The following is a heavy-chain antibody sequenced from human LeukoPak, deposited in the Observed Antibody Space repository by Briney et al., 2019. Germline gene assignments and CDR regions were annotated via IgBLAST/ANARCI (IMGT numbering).Heavy chain of an antibody. V-gene: IGHV4-59*01. CDR3: ASFRGTSRAFDI. D-gene: IGHD2-2*01. Sequence: SETLSLTCTVSGGSISSYYWSWIRQPPGKGLEWIGYIYYSGSTNYNPSLKSRVTISVDTSKNQFSLKLSSVTAADTAVYYCASFRGTSRAFDIWGQGTMVTVSS. CDR2: IYYSGST. CDR1: GGSISSYY. J-gene: IGHJ3*02.